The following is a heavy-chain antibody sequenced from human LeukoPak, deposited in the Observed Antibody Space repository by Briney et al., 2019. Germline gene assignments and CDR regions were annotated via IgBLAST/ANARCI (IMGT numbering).Heavy chain of an antibody. CDR3: ARGDWGILTAYYACNRFHP. Sequence: SETLLLSFTVSGDSISCYFWGCVRQPPGKGLEWIGYIYYSGSTNYNPSLKSRVTISVDASKNQFSLKLSSVTAADTAVSYCARGDWGILTAYYACNRFHPWGQGTLVTVSS. D-gene: IGHD3-9*01. CDR2: IYYSGST. CDR1: GDSISCYF. V-gene: IGHV4-59*01. J-gene: IGHJ5*02.